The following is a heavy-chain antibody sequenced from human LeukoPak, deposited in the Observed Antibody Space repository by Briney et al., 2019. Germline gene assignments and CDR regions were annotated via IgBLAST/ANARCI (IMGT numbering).Heavy chain of an antibody. D-gene: IGHD2-2*02. Sequence: GGSLRLSCAASGFTFSSYAMSWVRQAPGKGLEWVSAISGSGDITYYADSVKGRFTMSRDNFKNTLYLQMNSLRAEDTAVYYCAKRRCSSTSCYTHWFDPWGQGTLVTVSS. J-gene: IGHJ5*02. V-gene: IGHV3-23*01. CDR3: AKRRCSSTSCYTHWFDP. CDR2: ISGSGDIT. CDR1: GFTFSSYA.